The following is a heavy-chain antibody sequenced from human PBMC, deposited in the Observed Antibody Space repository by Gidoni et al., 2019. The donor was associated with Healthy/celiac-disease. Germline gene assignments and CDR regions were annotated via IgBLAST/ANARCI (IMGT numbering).Heavy chain of an antibody. V-gene: IGHV2-5*02. CDR2: IYWDDDK. J-gene: IGHJ4*02. D-gene: IGHD6-19*01. CDR1: GDSLSATGVS. Sequence: QITLKESGPTLVKPTQTLTLTCTFPGDSLSATGVSGGWIRQPPGKALKWLALIYWDDDKRSSPSLKSRLTIIQDASKNQVLLTMTNMAPVDTVTYYCAQTAGYRSGWYRPTGCYFDYLGQGTLVTVSS. CDR3: AQTAGYRSGWYRPTGCYFDY.